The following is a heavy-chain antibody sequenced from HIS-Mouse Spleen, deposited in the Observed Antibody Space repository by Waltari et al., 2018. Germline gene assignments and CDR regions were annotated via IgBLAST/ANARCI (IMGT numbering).Heavy chain of an antibody. D-gene: IGHD3-10*01. CDR2: SYTSGST. J-gene: IGHJ5*02. CDR1: GGSISSYY. V-gene: IGHV4-4*07. CDR3: ARDSILKSITMVRGVPPGNWFDP. Sequence: QVQLQESGPGLVKPSETLSLTCTVSGGSISSYYWSWIRQPAGKGLEWIGRSYTSGSTNYNPTLKSRVTMSVDTSKNQFSLKLSSVTAADTAVYYCARDSILKSITMVRGVPPGNWFDPWGQGTLVTVSS.